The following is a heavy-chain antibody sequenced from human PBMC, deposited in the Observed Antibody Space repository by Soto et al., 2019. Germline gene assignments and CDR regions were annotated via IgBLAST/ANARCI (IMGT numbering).Heavy chain of an antibody. CDR3: ARDRGLAYCSSGSCATTFDY. Sequence: VQLVQSGAEVKKPGASVKVSCTASGYTFDSHGINWVRQAPGQGLQWMGWISPFNGNTNYAQNFQDRVTMTTDTSTTTAYLELRSLRSDDTAFYYCARDRGLAYCSSGSCATTFDYWGQGTRVTVSS. CDR1: GYTFDSHG. CDR2: ISPFNGNT. D-gene: IGHD2-15*01. J-gene: IGHJ4*02. V-gene: IGHV1-18*01.